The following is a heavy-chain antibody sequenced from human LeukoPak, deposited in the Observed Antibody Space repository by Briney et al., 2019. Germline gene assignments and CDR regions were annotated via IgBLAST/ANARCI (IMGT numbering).Heavy chain of an antibody. CDR2: MNPNSGNT. J-gene: IGHJ5*02. D-gene: IGHD1-26*01. Sequence: GASVKVSCKASGYTFTSYDINWVRQATGQGLEWMGWMNPNSGNTGYAQKSQGRVTMTRNTSISTAYMDLTSLRSEDTAVYYCARGKGWELRSWFDPWGQGTLVTVSS. V-gene: IGHV1-8*01. CDR3: ARGKGWELRSWFDP. CDR1: GYTFTSYD.